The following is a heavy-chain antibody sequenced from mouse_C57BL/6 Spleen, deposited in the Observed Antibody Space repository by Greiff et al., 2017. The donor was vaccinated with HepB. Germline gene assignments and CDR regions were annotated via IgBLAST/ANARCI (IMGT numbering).Heavy chain of an antibody. CDR3: ARVTTVVAEDWYFDV. CDR1: GYTFTSYW. CDR2: IHPNSGST. V-gene: IGHV1-64*01. Sequence: QVQLQQPGAELVKPGASVKLSCKASGYTFTSYWMHWVKQRPGQGLEWIGMIHPNSGSTNYNEKFKSKATLTVDKSSSTAYMQLSSLTSEDSAVYYGARVTTVVAEDWYFDVWGTGTTVTVSS. D-gene: IGHD1-1*01. J-gene: IGHJ1*03.